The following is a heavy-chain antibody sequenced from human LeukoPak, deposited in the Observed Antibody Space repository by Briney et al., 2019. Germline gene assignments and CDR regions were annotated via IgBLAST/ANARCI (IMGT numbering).Heavy chain of an antibody. D-gene: IGHD1-1*01. Sequence: HGESLKISCQASGYTFTSYFIGWVRQMPGKGLEWMGIIYTGDSDTRYSPSFQGQVTISVDKSITTAYLQWSSLKASDTAVYYCARPGERSRRDWNLDQWGQGTLVTVSS. J-gene: IGHJ4*02. V-gene: IGHV5-51*01. CDR2: IYTGDSDT. CDR1: GYTFTSYF. CDR3: ARPGERSRRDWNLDQ.